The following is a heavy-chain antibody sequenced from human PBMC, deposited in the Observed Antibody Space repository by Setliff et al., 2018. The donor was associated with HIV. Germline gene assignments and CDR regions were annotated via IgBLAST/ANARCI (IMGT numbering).Heavy chain of an antibody. J-gene: IGHJ3*02. CDR3: ARRQSYYDILNGPAFDALDI. CDR2: INHSGST. D-gene: IGHD3-9*01. Sequence: PSETLSLTCAVYGGSFSGYYWSWIRQPPGKGLEWIGEINHSGSTNYNPSLKSRVTISVDTSKNQFSLKLSSVTAADTAVYSCARRQSYYDILNGPAFDALDIWGQGTKVTVSS. CDR1: GGSFSGYY. V-gene: IGHV4-34*01.